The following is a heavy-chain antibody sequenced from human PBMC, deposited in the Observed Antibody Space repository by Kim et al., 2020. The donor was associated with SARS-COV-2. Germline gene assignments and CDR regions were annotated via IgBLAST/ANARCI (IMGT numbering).Heavy chain of an antibody. CDR3: AKTGGLLWFGELSRDYFDY. CDR2: ISYDGSNK. V-gene: IGHV3-30*18. CDR1: RFTFSSYG. Sequence: GGSLRLSCAASRFTFSSYGMHWVRQAPGKGLEWVAVISYDGSNKYYADSVKGRFTISRDNSKNTLYLQMNSLRAEDTAVYYCAKTGGLLWFGELSRDYFDYWGQGTLVTVSS. D-gene: IGHD3-10*01. J-gene: IGHJ4*02.